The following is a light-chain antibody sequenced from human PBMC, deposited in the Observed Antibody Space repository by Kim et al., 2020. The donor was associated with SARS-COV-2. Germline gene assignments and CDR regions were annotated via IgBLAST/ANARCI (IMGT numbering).Light chain of an antibody. V-gene: IGKV1-5*03. J-gene: IGKJ4*01. CDR2: EVS. Sequence: SASVEDRATSTGRASQSISRWLAWYQQKPGKAPKLRIHEVSSLQRGVPSRFSGSGSGTEFTLTISSLQPDDSATYFCQQYHSALTFGGGTKVEIK. CDR3: QQYHSALT. CDR1: QSISRW.